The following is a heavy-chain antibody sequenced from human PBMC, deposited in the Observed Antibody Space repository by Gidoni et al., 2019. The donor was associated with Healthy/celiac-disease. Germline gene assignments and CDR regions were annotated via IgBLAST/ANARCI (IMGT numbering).Heavy chain of an antibody. CDR1: GFTFSSYA. D-gene: IGHD3-3*01. V-gene: IGHV3-23*01. J-gene: IGHJ6*04. CDR3: AKDQGPFHNVELDV. CDR2: ISGSGGST. Sequence: EVQLLESGGGLVQPGGSLRLSCAASGFTFSSYARSWVRQAPGKGLEWVPAISGSGGSTYYADSVKGRFTISRDNSKNTLYLQMNSRRAEDTAVYYCAKDQGPFHNVELDVWGKGTTVTVSS.